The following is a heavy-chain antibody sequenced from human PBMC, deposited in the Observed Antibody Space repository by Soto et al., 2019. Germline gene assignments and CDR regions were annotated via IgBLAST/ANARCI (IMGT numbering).Heavy chain of an antibody. CDR1: GFTFSSYS. CDR2: ISSSSSTI. Sequence: EVQLVESGGGLVQPGGSLRLSCAASGFTFSSYSMNWVRQAPGKGLEWVSYISSSSSTIYYADSVKGRFTISRDNAKNSLYRQMNSLRADDTAVYYCARPYESSGYYTPPNAWGQGTLVTVSS. CDR3: ARPYESSGYYTPPNA. J-gene: IGHJ5*02. D-gene: IGHD3-22*01. V-gene: IGHV3-48*01.